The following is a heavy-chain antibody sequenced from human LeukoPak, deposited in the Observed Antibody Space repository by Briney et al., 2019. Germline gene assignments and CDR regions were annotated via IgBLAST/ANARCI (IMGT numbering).Heavy chain of an antibody. V-gene: IGHV4-34*01. J-gene: IGHJ4*02. CDR1: GGSFSGYY. CDR3: ARFSSSSWYYYFDY. D-gene: IGHD6-13*01. Sequence: SETLSLTCAVYGGSFSGYYWSWIRQPPGRGLEWIGEINHSGSTNYNPSLKSRVTISVDTSKNQFSLKLSSVTAADTAVYYCARFSSSSWYYYFDYWGQGTLVTVSS. CDR2: INHSGST.